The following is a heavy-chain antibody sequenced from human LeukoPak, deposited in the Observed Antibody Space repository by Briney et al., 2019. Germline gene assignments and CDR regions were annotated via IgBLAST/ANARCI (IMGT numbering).Heavy chain of an antibody. Sequence: SVKVSCKASGYTFTSYGISWVRQAPGQGLEWMGWISAYNGNTNYAQKLQGRVTMTTDTSTSTAYMELRSLRSDDTAVYYCAREDCSGGSCYLNWFDPWGQGTLVTVSS. V-gene: IGHV1-18*01. CDR2: ISAYNGNT. CDR1: GYTFTSYG. D-gene: IGHD2-15*01. J-gene: IGHJ5*02. CDR3: AREDCSGGSCYLNWFDP.